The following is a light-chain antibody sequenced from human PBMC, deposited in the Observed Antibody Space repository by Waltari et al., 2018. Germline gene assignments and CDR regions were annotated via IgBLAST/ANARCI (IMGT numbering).Light chain of an antibody. J-gene: IGKJ4*01. V-gene: IGKV3-11*01. CDR1: QSVANY. CDR3: QRYSNSPLT. CDR2: GAS. Sequence: VILTQSPATLSLSPGERATLSCRASQSVANYLAWYQQKPGQAPRLLIYGASSRATGIPDRCSGTGSGTEFTLTISSLEPEEFAVYFCQRYSNSPLTCGGGTKVEIK.